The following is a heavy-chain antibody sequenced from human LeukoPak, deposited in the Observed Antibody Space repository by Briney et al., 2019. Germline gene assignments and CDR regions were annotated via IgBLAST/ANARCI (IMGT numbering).Heavy chain of an antibody. CDR1: GFTFSSYA. Sequence: PGGSLRLSRAASGFTFSSYALSWVRQAPGKGLEWVSSISGSGGSTYYADSVKGRFTISRDNSKNTLYLQMNSLRAEDTAVYYCAKPSTVSTFWYFDLWGRGTLVTVSS. J-gene: IGHJ2*01. CDR3: AKPSTVSTFWYFDL. CDR2: ISGSGGST. V-gene: IGHV3-23*01. D-gene: IGHD4-17*01.